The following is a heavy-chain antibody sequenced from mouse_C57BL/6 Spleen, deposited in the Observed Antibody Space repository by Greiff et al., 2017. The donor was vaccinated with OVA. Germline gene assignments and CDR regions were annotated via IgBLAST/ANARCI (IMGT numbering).Heavy chain of an antibody. D-gene: IGHD1-1*01. Sequence: QVQLQQSGPELVKPGASVKISCKASGYAFSSSWMNWVKQRPGKGLEWIGRIYPGDGDTNYNGKFKGKATLTADKSSSTAYMQLSSLTSEDSAVYFCAREYYYGSSYRYFDYWGQGTTLTVSS. CDR2: IYPGDGDT. CDR3: AREYYYGSSYRYFDY. V-gene: IGHV1-82*01. J-gene: IGHJ2*01. CDR1: GYAFSSSW.